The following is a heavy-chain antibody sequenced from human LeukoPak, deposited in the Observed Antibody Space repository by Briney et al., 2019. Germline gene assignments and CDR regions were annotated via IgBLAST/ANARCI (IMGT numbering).Heavy chain of an antibody. CDR1: GGSISSYY. CDR2: IYYSGST. Sequence: PPETLSLTCTVSGGSISSYYWSWIRQPPGKGLEWIGYIYYSGSTNYNPSLKSRVTISVDTSKNQFSLKLSSVTAADTAVYYCASSPSGYCSGGSCYGGTYYYYYGMDVWGQGTTVTVSS. CDR3: ASSPSGYCSGGSCYGGTYYYYYGMDV. J-gene: IGHJ6*02. V-gene: IGHV4-59*01. D-gene: IGHD2-15*01.